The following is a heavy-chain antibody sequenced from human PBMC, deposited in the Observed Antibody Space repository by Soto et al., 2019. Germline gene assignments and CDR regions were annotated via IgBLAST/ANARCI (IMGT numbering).Heavy chain of an antibody. V-gene: IGHV5-51*01. CDR3: ARLFRNIVATIFGKDSGIYYYYMDV. J-gene: IGHJ6*03. D-gene: IGHD5-12*01. CDR1: GYSFTSYW. Sequence: GESLKISCKVSGYSFTSYWIGWVRQMPGKGLEWMGIIYPGDSDTRYSPSFRGQVTISADKSISTAYLQWSSLKASDTAMYYCARLFRNIVATIFGKDSGIYYYYMDVWGKGTTVTVSS. CDR2: IYPGDSDT.